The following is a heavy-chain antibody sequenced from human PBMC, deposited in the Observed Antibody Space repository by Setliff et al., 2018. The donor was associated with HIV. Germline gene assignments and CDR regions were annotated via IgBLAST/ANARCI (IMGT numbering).Heavy chain of an antibody. CDR2: VYHTGST. CDR1: GYSISSRYY. CDR3: ASSPAWRSDSGLHTFDY. Sequence: SETLSLTCTVSGYSISSRYYWGWIRQPPGKGLEWIGSVYHTGSTYYNPSLRSRVTMSADTSKNQFSLKLSSVTAADTAVYYCASSPAWRSDSGLHTFDYWGQGTLVTVSS. J-gene: IGHJ4*02. D-gene: IGHD2-15*01. V-gene: IGHV4-38-2*02.